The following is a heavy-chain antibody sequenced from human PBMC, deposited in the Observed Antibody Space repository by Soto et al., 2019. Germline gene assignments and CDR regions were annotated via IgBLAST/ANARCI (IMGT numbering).Heavy chain of an antibody. CDR2: VYHTGST. Sequence: SETPSLTCDVSGASITTYYWSWIRQAPGKGLEWIGNVYHTGSTDYSSSLRSRVTISVDTSKNQFSLSMNSVAAADTAVYYCARRLFGSGWTLDSWGQGALVTVS. J-gene: IGHJ4*02. CDR1: GASITTYY. V-gene: IGHV4-59*13. CDR3: ARRLFGSGWTLDS. D-gene: IGHD6-19*01.